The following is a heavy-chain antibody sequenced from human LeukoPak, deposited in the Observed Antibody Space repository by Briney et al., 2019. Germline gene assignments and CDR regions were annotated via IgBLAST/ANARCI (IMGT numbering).Heavy chain of an antibody. J-gene: IGHJ6*03. CDR3: ARAASWSPIGDSYYYMDV. V-gene: IGHV1-46*01. D-gene: IGHD6-13*01. CDR1: GYTFTSYH. Sequence: ASVKVSCKASGYTFTSYHMHWVRQAPGQGLEWMGIINPSGGTTNYAQKFRGRVTMTRGMSTSTVYMELSGLRSEDTAVYYCARAASWSPIGDSYYYMDVWGKGTTVAISS. CDR2: INPSGGTT.